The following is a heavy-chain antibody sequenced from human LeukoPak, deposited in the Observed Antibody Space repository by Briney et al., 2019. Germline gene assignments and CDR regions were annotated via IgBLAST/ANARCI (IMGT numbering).Heavy chain of an antibody. CDR2: INPNSGVT. Sequence: ASVRVSCKASGYSFTDYYIHWVRQAPGQGLEWVGWINPNSGVTHFAQKFQGRVTMSRDTSISTAYMELSRLRSDDTAVYYCARDQGDFDYWGQGTLVTVSS. CDR1: GYSFTDYY. V-gene: IGHV1-2*02. D-gene: IGHD3-16*01. J-gene: IGHJ4*02. CDR3: ARDQGDFDY.